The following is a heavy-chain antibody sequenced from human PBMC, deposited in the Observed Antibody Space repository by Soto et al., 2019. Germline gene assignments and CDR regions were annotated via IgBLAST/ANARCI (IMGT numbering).Heavy chain of an antibody. CDR2: IVVGSGNT. CDR3: AAGRYFDWLLPLYYGIDV. J-gene: IGHJ6*02. V-gene: IGHV1-58*02. Sequence: SVKVSCKASGSTFTSSAMQWVRQARGQRLEWIGWIVVGSGNTNYAQKFQERVTITRDMSTSTAYMELSSLRSEDTAVYYCAAGRYFDWLLPLYYGIDVWGQGTTVTVSS. CDR1: GSTFTSSA. D-gene: IGHD3-9*01.